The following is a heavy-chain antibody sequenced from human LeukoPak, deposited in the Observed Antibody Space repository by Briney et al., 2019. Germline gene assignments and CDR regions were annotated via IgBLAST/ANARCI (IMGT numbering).Heavy chain of an antibody. CDR2: INQSGST. CDR3: ASFFGGTAGFN. J-gene: IGHJ4*02. Sequence: SETLSLTCAVYGGSFSGYYWSWIRQPPGKGLEWIGEINQSGSTNYNPSLKSRVTISVDTSKNQFSLKLSSVTAADTAVYYCASFFGGTAGFNWGQGTLVTVSS. V-gene: IGHV4-34*01. D-gene: IGHD1-1*01. CDR1: GGSFSGYY.